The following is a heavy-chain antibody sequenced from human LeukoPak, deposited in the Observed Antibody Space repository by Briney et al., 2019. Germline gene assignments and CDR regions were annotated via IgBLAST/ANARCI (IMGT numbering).Heavy chain of an antibody. V-gene: IGHV3-74*01. CDR3: ARAPSEIGGYYPEYFRH. D-gene: IGHD3-22*01. CDR2: IKRDGTT. CDR1: GFTFSSYW. Sequence: GGSLRLSCAASGFTFSSYWMHWVRQAPGKGLVWVSRIKRDGTTNYADSVKGRFTISRDNAKNTLSQQMNSLRAEDTGVYYCARAPSEIGGYYPEYFRHWGQGTLVTVSS. J-gene: IGHJ1*01.